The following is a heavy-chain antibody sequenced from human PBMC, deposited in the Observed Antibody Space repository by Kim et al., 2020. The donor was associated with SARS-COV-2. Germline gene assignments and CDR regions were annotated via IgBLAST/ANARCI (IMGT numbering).Heavy chain of an antibody. J-gene: IGHJ4*02. V-gene: IGHV3-30*07. D-gene: IGHD5-18*01. Sequence: ADPGGTRFTIHRDNSKNTLYLQMNSLRAEDTAIYYCTRQSYTSAYYFDYWGQGTLVTVSS. CDR3: TRQSYTSAYYFDY.